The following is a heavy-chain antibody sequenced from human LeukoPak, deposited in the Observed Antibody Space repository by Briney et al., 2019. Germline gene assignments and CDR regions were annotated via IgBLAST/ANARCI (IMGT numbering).Heavy chain of an antibody. V-gene: IGHV4-30-4*08. Sequence: SQTLSLTCTVSVGSISICDYYWSWISQPPGKGLVWIGYICYSGSTCYNRDHKMRVTLTVDTSQSEFSLKLRSVSAPDTDVLFCARDKGRLQPWGQGTLVTVTS. CDR1: VGSISICDYY. D-gene: IGHD4-11*01. J-gene: IGHJ5*02. CDR2: ICYSGST. CDR3: ARDKGRLQP.